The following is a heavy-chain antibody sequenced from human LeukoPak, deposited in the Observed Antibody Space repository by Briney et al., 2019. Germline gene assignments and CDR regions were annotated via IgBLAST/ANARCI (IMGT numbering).Heavy chain of an antibody. J-gene: IGHJ4*02. CDR2: IFHDGTT. Sequence: SETLSLTCSVSGYSISSGYYWGWIRQPPGKGLEWIGTIFHDGTTYYNPSLKSRVTISVEKSKNQSSLRLNFVTAADTAVYYCARTIDDFRSGYYLALGYWGQGTLVTVSS. CDR1: GYSISSGYY. D-gene: IGHD3-3*01. CDR3: ARTIDDFRSGYYLALGY. V-gene: IGHV4-38-2*01.